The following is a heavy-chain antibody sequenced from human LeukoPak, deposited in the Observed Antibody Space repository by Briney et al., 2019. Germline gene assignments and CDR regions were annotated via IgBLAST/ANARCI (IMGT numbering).Heavy chain of an antibody. CDR1: GYRFTSYG. Sequence: ASVKVSWKASGYRFTSYGISWVRQAPGQGLEWMAWISAYNGNTNYAQKFQGRVIMTTDTSTSTAYMELRSLRSDDTAVYYCARDPDCSSTRCSESPFDYWGQGTLVTVSS. D-gene: IGHD2-2*01. J-gene: IGHJ4*02. CDR2: ISAYNGNT. V-gene: IGHV1-18*01. CDR3: ARDPDCSSTRCSESPFDY.